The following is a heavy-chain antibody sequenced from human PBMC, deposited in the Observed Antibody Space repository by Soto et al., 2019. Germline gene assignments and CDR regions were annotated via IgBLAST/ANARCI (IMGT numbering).Heavy chain of an antibody. D-gene: IGHD3-10*01. J-gene: IGHJ3*02. CDR2: IIPILGIA. Sequence: SVKVSCKASGGTFSSYTISWVRQAPGQGLEWMGRIIPILGIANYAQKFQGRVTITADKSTSTAYMELSSLRSEDTAVYYCARDQITMVRGVSNAFDIWGQGTMVTVSS. CDR1: GGTFSSYT. CDR3: ARDQITMVRGVSNAFDI. V-gene: IGHV1-69*04.